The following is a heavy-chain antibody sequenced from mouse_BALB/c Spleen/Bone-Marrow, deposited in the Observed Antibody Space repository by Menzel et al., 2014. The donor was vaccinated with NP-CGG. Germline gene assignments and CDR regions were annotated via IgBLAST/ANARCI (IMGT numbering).Heavy chain of an antibody. V-gene: IGHV1S16*01. J-gene: IGHJ4*01. CDR1: GYTFTTYW. CDR3: IIEYEISKKDYYALEY. CDR2: INPSNGGT. D-gene: IGHD2-14*01. Sequence: VQLQQSGAELVKPGASVKLSCKASGYTFTTYWMHWVRLRPGQGFEWIGEINPSNGGTNYNEKFKRKATLTVDKSSSTVYKQLRSLKSEDSSVYYCIIEYEISKKDYYALEYWGKGTSVTVSS.